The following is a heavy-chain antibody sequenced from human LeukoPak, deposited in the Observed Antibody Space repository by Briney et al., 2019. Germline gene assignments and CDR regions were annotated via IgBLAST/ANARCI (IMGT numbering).Heavy chain of an antibody. CDR3: ARSQSQVTTGSFDY. CDR2: INHSGST. D-gene: IGHD4-17*01. CDR1: GGSFSGYY. Sequence: PSETLSLTCAVYGGSFSGYYWSWIRQPPGKGLEWIGEINHSGSTNYNPSLKSRVTISVDTSKNQFSLKLSSVTAADTAVYYCARSQSQVTTGSFDYWGQGTLVTVSS. V-gene: IGHV4-34*01. J-gene: IGHJ4*02.